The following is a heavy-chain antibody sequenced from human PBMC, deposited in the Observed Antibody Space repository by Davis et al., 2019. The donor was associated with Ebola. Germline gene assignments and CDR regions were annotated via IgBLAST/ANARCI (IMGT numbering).Heavy chain of an antibody. J-gene: IGHJ5*02. CDR3: ARDCLWFGELLFGWFDP. D-gene: IGHD3-10*01. CDR1: GLTLSDHA. Sequence: GGSLRLSCAAAGLTLSDHAMHWVRQAPGKGLEWVANIKQDGSEKYYVDSVKGRFTISRDNAKNSLYLQMNSLRAEDTAVYYCARDCLWFGELLFGWFDPWGQGTLVTVSS. V-gene: IGHV3-7*01. CDR2: IKQDGSEK.